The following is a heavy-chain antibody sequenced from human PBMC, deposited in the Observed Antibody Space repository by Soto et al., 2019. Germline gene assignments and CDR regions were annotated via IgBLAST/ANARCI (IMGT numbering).Heavy chain of an antibody. CDR1: GGTFSSYA. D-gene: IGHD3-22*01. CDR2: IIPIFGTA. J-gene: IGHJ4*02. CDR3: AKYTYYYDSSGYYYFDY. Sequence: SVKVSCKASGGTFSSYAISWVRQAPGQGLEWMGGIIPIFGTANYAQKFQGRVTITADKSTSTAYMELSSLRSEDTAVYYCAKYTYYYDSSGYYYFDYWGQGTLVTVSS. V-gene: IGHV1-69*06.